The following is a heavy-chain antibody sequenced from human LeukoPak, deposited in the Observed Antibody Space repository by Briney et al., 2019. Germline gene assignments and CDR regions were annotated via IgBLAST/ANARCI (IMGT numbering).Heavy chain of an antibody. Sequence: ASVKVSCKASGYTYTTDGISWVRQAPGQGLEWMGWINPNSGGTNYAQKFQGRVTMTRDTSISTAYMELSRLRSDDTAVYYCARLRADHFDYWGQGTLVTVSS. CDR1: GYTYTTDG. J-gene: IGHJ4*02. D-gene: IGHD5-12*01. V-gene: IGHV1-2*02. CDR3: ARLRADHFDY. CDR2: INPNSGGT.